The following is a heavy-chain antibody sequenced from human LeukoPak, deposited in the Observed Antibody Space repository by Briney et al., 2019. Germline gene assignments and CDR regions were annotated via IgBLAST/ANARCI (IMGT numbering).Heavy chain of an antibody. V-gene: IGHV1-2*02. CDR1: GYTFTGYY. J-gene: IGHJ4*02. D-gene: IGHD6-6*01. CDR3: ARDGWAYSSSSFDY. Sequence: GASVKVSCKASGYTFTGYYMHWVRQAPGQGLEWMGWINPNSGGTNYAQKFQGRVTMTRDTSISTAYMELSRLRSDDTAVYYCARDGWAYSSSSFDYWGQGTLVTVSS. CDR2: INPNSGGT.